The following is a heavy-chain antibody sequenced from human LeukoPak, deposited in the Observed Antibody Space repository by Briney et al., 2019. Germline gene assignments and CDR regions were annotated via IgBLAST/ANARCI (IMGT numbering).Heavy chain of an antibody. Sequence: GGSLRPSCAASGFTVSSNYMSWVRQAPGKGLEWVSVIYSDGRLHSADSVKGRFTISRDDSKNTLSLQMNSLRAEDTAVYYCARESGYSYGLAGFFDYWGQGTLVPVSS. CDR3: ARESGYSYGLAGFFDY. CDR2: IYSDGRL. CDR1: GFTVSSNY. V-gene: IGHV3-53*01. J-gene: IGHJ4*02. D-gene: IGHD5-18*01.